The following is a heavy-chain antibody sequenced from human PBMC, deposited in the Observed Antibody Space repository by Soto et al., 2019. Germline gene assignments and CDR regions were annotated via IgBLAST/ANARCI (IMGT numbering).Heavy chain of an antibody. CDR1: GFTFSNYA. V-gene: IGHV3-23*01. D-gene: IGHD3-9*01. CDR2: LSGSGSGT. J-gene: IGHJ3*02. CDR3: VRGDPNFNWLLSSAFDS. Sequence: EVQLLDSGGGLTQPGGSLRLSCAASGFTFSNYAMSWVRQPPETALQCVSGLSGSGSGTYYADSVRGRFTISMDKSKNTLCLYMTSLRADDTAIYFCVRGDPNFNWLLSSAFDSRCQGTMVTVS.